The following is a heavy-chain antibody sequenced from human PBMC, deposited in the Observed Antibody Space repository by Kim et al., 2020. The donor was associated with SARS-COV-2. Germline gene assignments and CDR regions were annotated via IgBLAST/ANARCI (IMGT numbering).Heavy chain of an antibody. CDR3: ARGLHYYYYMDV. Sequence: YNPSLKSRVTISVDTSKNQFSLKLSSVTAADTAVYYCARGLHYYYYMDVWGKGTTVTVSS. V-gene: IGHV4-34*01. J-gene: IGHJ6*03. D-gene: IGHD1-26*01.